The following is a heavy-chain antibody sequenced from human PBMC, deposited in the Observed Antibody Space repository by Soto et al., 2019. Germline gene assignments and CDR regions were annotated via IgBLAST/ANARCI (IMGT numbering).Heavy chain of an antibody. D-gene: IGHD3-3*01. CDR3: AKKHQALRLLDRFMSFYMAV. V-gene: IGHV3-23*01. CDR2: ISGGSEST. J-gene: IGHJ6*03. Sequence: PGGALRVSCAASGFTCSSYAISLVRQAPGKGLECVSAISGGSESTSFADSAKARFTNSRDNPKNTLYLQMNSLRAEETDVYYCAKKHQALRLLDRFMSFYMAVWGKGTTVTVSS. CDR1: GFTCSSYA.